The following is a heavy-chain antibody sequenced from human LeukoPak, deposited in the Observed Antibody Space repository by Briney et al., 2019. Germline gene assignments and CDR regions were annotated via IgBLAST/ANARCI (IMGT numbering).Heavy chain of an antibody. D-gene: IGHD3/OR15-3a*01. V-gene: IGHV3-48*02. J-gene: IGHJ4*02. CDR1: GFTFSSYS. CDR2: IRGSSDTI. CDR3: ARDKDFASDY. Sequence: AGSLRLSCAASGFTFSSYSMNWVRQGPGKGLEWGSYIRGSSDTIYYEAYLKGRFSISRDHAKNSLYLTTSSLRDEDPTVYYYARDKDFASDYSGQATLVTISS.